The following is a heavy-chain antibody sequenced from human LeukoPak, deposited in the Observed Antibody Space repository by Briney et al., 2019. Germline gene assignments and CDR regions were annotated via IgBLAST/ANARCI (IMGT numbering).Heavy chain of an antibody. V-gene: IGHV1-18*01. J-gene: IGHJ4*02. CDR2: ISAYNGNT. CDR1: GYTFTSYG. D-gene: IGHD3-9*01. CDR3: ARVYYDILTGYPYPGY. Sequence: ASVKVSCKASGYTFTSYGISWVRQAPGQGLEWMGWISAYNGNTNYAQKLQGRVTMTTDTSTSTAYIELRSLRSDDTAVYYCARVYYDILTGYPYPGYWGQGTLVTVSS.